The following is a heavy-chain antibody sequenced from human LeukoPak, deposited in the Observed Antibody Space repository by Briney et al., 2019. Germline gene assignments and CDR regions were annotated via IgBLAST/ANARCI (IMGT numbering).Heavy chain of an antibody. V-gene: IGHV4-59*11. CDR1: GGSLSNLY. CDR2: IYYSGTT. Sequence: PPETLSLTCTVSGGSLSNLYWSWLRPPPGKGLEWIGNIYYSGTTNYTPSLKCRVTMSVDTSKNQFSLKLSSVTAADTAVYYCAREEPQTTVPEGMDVWGQGTTVTVSS. J-gene: IGHJ6*02. CDR3: AREEPQTTVPEGMDV. D-gene: IGHD4-17*01.